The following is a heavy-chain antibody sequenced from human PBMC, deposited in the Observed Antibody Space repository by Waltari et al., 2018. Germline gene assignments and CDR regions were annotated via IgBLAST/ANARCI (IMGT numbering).Heavy chain of an antibody. Sequence: QLVQSGTEVKKPGESLKISCKTSGYSFNNYWIGWVRQMPGKGLEWMGIVLPDNSEPRYSPSFRGQVTSSADKSISIAYLQWSSLKASDTAIYYCARHTEDDNGDDWGQGTLVTVST. CDR1: GYSFNNYW. J-gene: IGHJ4*02. CDR2: VLPDNSEP. V-gene: IGHV5-51*01. CDR3: ARHTEDDNGDD. D-gene: IGHD1-1*01.